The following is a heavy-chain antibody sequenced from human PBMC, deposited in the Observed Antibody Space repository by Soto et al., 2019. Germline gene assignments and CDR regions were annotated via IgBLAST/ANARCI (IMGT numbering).Heavy chain of an antibody. CDR3: ARGGSLYWYFDL. CDR2: INAGNGNT. Sequence: ASVKVSCKASGYAFTSYAMHRVLRAPGQRLEWMGWINAGNGNTKYSQKFQGRVTITRDTSASTAYMELSSLRSEDTAVYYCARGGSLYWYFDLWGRGTLVTVSS. V-gene: IGHV1-3*01. D-gene: IGHD1-26*01. CDR1: GYAFTSYA. J-gene: IGHJ2*01.